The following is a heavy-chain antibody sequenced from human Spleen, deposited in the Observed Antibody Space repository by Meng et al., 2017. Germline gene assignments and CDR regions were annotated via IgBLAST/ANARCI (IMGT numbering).Heavy chain of an antibody. Sequence: QPQLQESGPVLVKPSEAPSLSCSVSVGSISTSGYYWGWIRQPPGKGLEWIGSIGHSGITYYTPSLKSRVTVSIDTSKSQFSLKLTSVTAADTAVYYCVRSSGWVRTGFDPWGQGTLVTVSS. V-gene: IGHV4-39*01. CDR1: VGSISTSGYY. CDR2: IGHSGIT. CDR3: VRSSGWVRTGFDP. D-gene: IGHD6-19*01. J-gene: IGHJ5*02.